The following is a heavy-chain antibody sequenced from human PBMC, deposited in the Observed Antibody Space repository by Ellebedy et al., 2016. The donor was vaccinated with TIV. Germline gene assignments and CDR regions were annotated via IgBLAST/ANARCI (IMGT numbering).Heavy chain of an antibody. CDR2: INLSDGST. D-gene: IGHD5-18*01. CDR3: ARRIPAEDYFDY. CDR1: GYTFTSYY. V-gene: IGHV1-46*01. Sequence: AASVKVSCKASGYTFTSYYMHWVRQAPGQGLEWMGRINLSDGSTSYAQKFQGRVTMTRDTSTSTVYMELSSLRAEDTAVYYCARRIPAEDYFDYWGQGTLVTVSS. J-gene: IGHJ4*02.